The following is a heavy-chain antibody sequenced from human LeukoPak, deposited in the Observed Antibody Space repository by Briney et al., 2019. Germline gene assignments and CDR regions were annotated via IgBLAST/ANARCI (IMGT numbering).Heavy chain of an antibody. D-gene: IGHD3-10*01. V-gene: IGHV4-39*02. Sequence: SETLSLTCTVSGGSISSSSYYWGWIRQPPGKGLEWIGSIYYSGSTYYNPSLKSRVTISVDTSKNQFSLKLSSVTAADTAVYYCARENGEDYYYYYMDVWGKGTTVTVSS. J-gene: IGHJ6*03. CDR3: ARENGEDYYYYYMDV. CDR1: GGSISSSSYY. CDR2: IYYSGST.